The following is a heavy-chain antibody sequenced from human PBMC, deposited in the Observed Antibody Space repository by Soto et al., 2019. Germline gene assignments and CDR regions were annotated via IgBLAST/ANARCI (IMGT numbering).Heavy chain of an antibody. Sequence: GSLRLSCAASGFTFSTYAMTWVRQAPGRGLEWVSSISGSGDSTYYADSVKGRFTISRDNSKNTLYRQMNSLRVEDTAVYYCAKDGVNWRWGRHGMDVWGQGTTVTVSS. CDR1: GFTFSTYA. CDR2: ISGSGDST. V-gene: IGHV3-23*01. CDR3: AKDGVNWRWGRHGMDV. J-gene: IGHJ6*02. D-gene: IGHD1-20*01.